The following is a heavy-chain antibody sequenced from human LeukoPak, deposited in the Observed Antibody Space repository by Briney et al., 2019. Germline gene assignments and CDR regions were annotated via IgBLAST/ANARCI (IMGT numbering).Heavy chain of an antibody. V-gene: IGHV1-18*01. CDR3: ARAPYCSSTSCYEDAFDI. J-gene: IGHJ3*02. D-gene: IGHD2-2*01. Sequence: GASVKVSCKASGYTFTSYGISWVRQAPGQGLECMGWISAYNGNTNYAQKLQGRVTMTTDTSTSTAYMELRSLRSDDTAVYYCARAPYCSSTSCYEDAFDIWGQGTMVTVSS. CDR1: GYTFTSYG. CDR2: ISAYNGNT.